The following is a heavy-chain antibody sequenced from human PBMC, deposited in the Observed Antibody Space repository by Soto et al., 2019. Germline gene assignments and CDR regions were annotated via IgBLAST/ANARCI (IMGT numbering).Heavy chain of an antibody. CDR2: IDNSGGIT. V-gene: IGHV3-23*01. CDR3: ARDWGSSNWYLDY. Sequence: GESLKISCAASGFTFSTYAMSWVRQAPGKGLEWVSTIDNSGGITYYADSVKGRFTISRDNSKNTLYLQMNSLRGEDTAAYYCARDWGSSNWYLDYWGQGTLVTVSS. J-gene: IGHJ4*02. D-gene: IGHD2-2*01. CDR1: GFTFSTYA.